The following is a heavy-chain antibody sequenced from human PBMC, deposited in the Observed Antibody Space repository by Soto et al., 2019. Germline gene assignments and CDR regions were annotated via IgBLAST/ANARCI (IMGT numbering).Heavy chain of an antibody. CDR2: ISNDGSNK. J-gene: IGHJ4*02. Sequence: GGSLRLSCAASGFTFSSYAMHWVRQAPGKGLEWVAVISNDGSNKNYADSVKGRSTISRDNSKNTLYLQMNSLRAEDTAVYYCARVSRAMILVVITVSFDYWGQGTLVTVSS. CDR3: ARVSRAMILVVITVSFDY. V-gene: IGHV3-30-3*01. CDR1: GFTFSSYA. D-gene: IGHD3-22*01.